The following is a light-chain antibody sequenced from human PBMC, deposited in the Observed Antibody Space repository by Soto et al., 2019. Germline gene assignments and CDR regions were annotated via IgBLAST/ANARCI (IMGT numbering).Light chain of an antibody. CDR1: QSVSSN. V-gene: IGKV3-15*01. Sequence: EIVMTQSPATLSVSPGERATLFCRASQSVSSNLAWYQQKPGQAPRLLIYGASTRATGIPARFSGSGSGTDFTLTISSLQSEDFALYYCQQYHNWPPFTFGPGTTVDIK. CDR2: GAS. CDR3: QQYHNWPPFT. J-gene: IGKJ3*01.